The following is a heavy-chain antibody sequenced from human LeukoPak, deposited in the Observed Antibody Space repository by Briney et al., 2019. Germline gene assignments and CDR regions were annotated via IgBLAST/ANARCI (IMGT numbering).Heavy chain of an antibody. D-gene: IGHD4-17*01. V-gene: IGHV1-2*02. CDR2: INPNSGGT. CDR3: ARDPSYGDYWYFNL. Sequence: ASVKVSCKASGYTFTGYYMHWVRQAPGQGLEWMGWINPNSGGTNYAQKFQGRVTMTRDTPISTAYMELSRLRSDDMAVYYCARDPSYGDYWYFNLWGRGTLVTVSS. CDR1: GYTFTGYY. J-gene: IGHJ2*01.